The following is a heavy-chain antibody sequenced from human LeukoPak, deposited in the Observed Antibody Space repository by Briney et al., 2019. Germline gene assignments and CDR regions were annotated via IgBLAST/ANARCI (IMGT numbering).Heavy chain of an antibody. V-gene: IGHV1-2*02. CDR1: GYTFTGYY. Sequence: ASVKVSCNASGYTFTGYYMHWVRQAPGQGLEWMGWINPNSGGTNYAQKFQGRVTMTRDTSISTAYMELSRLRSDDTAVYYCARDGDILTGYREGDYYYYYMDVWGKGTTVTVSS. D-gene: IGHD3-9*01. CDR3: ARDGDILTGYREGDYYYYYMDV. CDR2: INPNSGGT. J-gene: IGHJ6*03.